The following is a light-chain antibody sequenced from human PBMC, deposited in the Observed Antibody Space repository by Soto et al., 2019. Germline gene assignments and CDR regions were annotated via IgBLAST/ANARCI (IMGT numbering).Light chain of an antibody. Sequence: DIQITQSPSSLSASVGDRVTITCRASQSVSTYLNWYHHKPGKAPKLLIYAASTLQRGVPSRFSGSGSGTDFTLTINSLQPEDFATYYCQQSYSTPFNFGPGNTGAIK. CDR3: QQSYSTPFN. V-gene: IGKV1-39*01. CDR2: AAS. CDR1: QSVSTY. J-gene: IGKJ3*01.